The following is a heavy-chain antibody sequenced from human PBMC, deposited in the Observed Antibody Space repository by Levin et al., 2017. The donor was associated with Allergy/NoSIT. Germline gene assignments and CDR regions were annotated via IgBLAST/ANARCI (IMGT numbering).Heavy chain of an antibody. CDR3: VRGDSYSSWSDY. D-gene: IGHD3-16*02. CDR1: GGSIRSDYSY. V-gene: IGHV4-30-4*01. CDR2: MYFSGST. J-gene: IGHJ4*02. Sequence: LRLSCTVSGGSIRSDYSYWSWIRQPPGTGLEWIGYMYFSGSTYYNPSLKSRITTSVDTSKNHFSLRLTSVTAADTAVYYCVRGDSYSSWSDYWGQGILVTVSS.